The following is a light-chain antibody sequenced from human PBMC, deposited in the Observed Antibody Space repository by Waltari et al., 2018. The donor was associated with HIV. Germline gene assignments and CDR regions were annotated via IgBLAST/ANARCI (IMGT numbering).Light chain of an antibody. CDR1: NIGSKS. CDR3: QVWDTNTDQYVI. V-gene: IGLV3-21*01. J-gene: IGLJ2*01. CDR2: HDT. Sequence: SYVLTQSPSVSVAPGKTARITCGGQNIGSKSVNWYQQQPGQAPVMVIYHDTDRPSGIPERLSGSNSEDTATLTIRRVEAGDEADYYCQVWDTNTDQYVIFGGGTNLAV.